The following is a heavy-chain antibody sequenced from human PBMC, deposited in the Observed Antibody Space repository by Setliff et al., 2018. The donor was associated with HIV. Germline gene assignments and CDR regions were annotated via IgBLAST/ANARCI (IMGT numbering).Heavy chain of an antibody. CDR3: ARGDYASPPLFMGY. J-gene: IGHJ4*02. Sequence: KPSETLSLTCTVSGGSISGYYWSWIRQTPGKGLEWIGNIPITGRTTYNLSLKSRLTITRDTSKNQISLILSSVTAADTAMYYCARGDYASPPLFMGYWGQGTLVTVSS. V-gene: IGHV4-4*08. CDR2: IPITGRT. CDR1: GGSISGYY. D-gene: IGHD4-17*01.